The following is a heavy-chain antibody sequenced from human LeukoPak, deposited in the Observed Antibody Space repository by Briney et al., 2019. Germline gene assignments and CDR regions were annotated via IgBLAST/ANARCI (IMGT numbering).Heavy chain of an antibody. J-gene: IGHJ6*02. CDR1: EFTFGDHA. D-gene: IGHD5-18*01. CDR3: ARGPIQQWLYNGMDV. CDR2: IRSRAYGGTT. V-gene: IGHV3-49*04. Sequence: GGSLRLSCTASEFTFGDHAMSWVRQAPGKGLKWVGFIRSRAYGGTTEYAPAVKGRFLISRDDSKSIAYLHMNSLKSEDTAVYYCARGPIQQWLYNGMDVWGQGTTVSVSS.